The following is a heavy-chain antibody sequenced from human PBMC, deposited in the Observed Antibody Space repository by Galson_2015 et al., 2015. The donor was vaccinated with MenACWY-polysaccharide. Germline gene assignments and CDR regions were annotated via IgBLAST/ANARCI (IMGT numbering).Heavy chain of an antibody. J-gene: IGHJ4*02. D-gene: IGHD4-17*01. V-gene: IGHV3-7*01. CDR3: VRLTRTTFTTWGVFHY. Sequence: YVDTVKGRFSISRDNAQNSLFLHMNTLRAEDTAVYYCVRLTRTTFTTWGVFHYWGQGTLVAVSS.